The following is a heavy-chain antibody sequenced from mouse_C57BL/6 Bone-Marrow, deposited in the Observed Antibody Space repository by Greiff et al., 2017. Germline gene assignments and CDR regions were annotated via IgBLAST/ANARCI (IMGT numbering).Heavy chain of an antibody. D-gene: IGHD2-1*01. CDR1: GFTFSDYY. CDR2: INYDGSST. V-gene: IGHV5-16*01. Sequence: EVKLVESEGGLVQPGSSMKLSCTASGFTFSDYYMAWVRQVPEKGLEWVANINYDGSSTYYLDSLKSRFIISRDNAKNILYLQMSSLKSEDTATYYCARGTGNYRYYYAMDYWGQGTSVTVSS. J-gene: IGHJ4*01. CDR3: ARGTGNYRYYYAMDY.